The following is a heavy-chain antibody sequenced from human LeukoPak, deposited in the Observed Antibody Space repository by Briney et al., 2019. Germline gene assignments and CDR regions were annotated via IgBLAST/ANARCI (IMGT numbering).Heavy chain of an antibody. CDR3: ARGFGSWSVANEFDY. CDR1: GGSISSYY. CDR2: IYYSGST. D-gene: IGHD3-3*01. Sequence: PSETLSLTCTVSGGSISSYYWSWIRQPPGKGLEWIGYIYYSGSTNYNPSLKSRVTISVDTSKNQFSLKLSSVTAADTAVYYCARGFGSWSVANEFDYWGQGTLVTVSS. V-gene: IGHV4-59*12. J-gene: IGHJ4*02.